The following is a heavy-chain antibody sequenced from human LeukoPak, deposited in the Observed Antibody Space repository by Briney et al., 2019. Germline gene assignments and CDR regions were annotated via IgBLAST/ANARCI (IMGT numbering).Heavy chain of an antibody. Sequence: SETLSLTCTVSGGSISTYYWTWIRQPPGKGLEWIGYIYYTGTTNYNPSLKSRVTISVDTSKNQFSLKLSSVAAADTAVYYCARTGSWYYYFDYWGQGALVTVSS. CDR3: ARTGSWYYYFDY. CDR2: IYYTGTT. J-gene: IGHJ4*02. CDR1: GGSISTYY. D-gene: IGHD6-13*01. V-gene: IGHV4-59*01.